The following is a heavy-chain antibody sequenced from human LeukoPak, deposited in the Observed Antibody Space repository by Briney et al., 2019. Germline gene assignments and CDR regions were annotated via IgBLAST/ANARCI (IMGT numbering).Heavy chain of an antibody. CDR3: ARSIVGVIDWFNT. D-gene: IGHD2-21*01. V-gene: IGHV1-2*02. CDR1: GYTFSDYY. CDR2: INPNSGGT. J-gene: IGHJ5*02. Sequence: GASVKVSCEASGYTFSDYYLHWVRQAPGQGLEWMGWINPNSGGTSYGQKFQGRVTMTRGTSISTAYMELSRLRSDDTAVYYCARSIVGVIDWFNTWGQGTLVTVSS.